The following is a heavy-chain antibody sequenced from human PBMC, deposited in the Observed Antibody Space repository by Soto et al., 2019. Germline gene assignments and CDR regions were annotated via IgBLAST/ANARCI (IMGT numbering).Heavy chain of an antibody. J-gene: IGHJ6*03. D-gene: IGHD2-2*01. CDR2: ISSSGSTI. V-gene: IGHV3-11*01. CDR1: GFTFSDYY. Sequence: GGSLRLSCAASGFTFSDYYMSWIRQAPGKGLEWVSFISSSGSTIYYADSVKGRFTISRDNAKNSLYLQMNSLRAEDTAVYYFARENRKYQLQYYYYYYMDVWGKGTTVTVSS. CDR3: ARENRKYQLQYYYYYYMDV.